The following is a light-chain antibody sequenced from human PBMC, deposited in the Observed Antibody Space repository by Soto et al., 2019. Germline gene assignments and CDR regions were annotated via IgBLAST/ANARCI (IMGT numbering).Light chain of an antibody. CDR1: QSISGW. Sequence: DIHMTQSPSTLSASVLDRFTITCRASQSISGWLAWYQQRPGKAPNLLIYGASSLQSGVPSRFSGSGSGTEFTLTISSLQPGDFGTYYCQQYKDFWTFGQGTKVDIK. CDR3: QQYKDFWT. CDR2: GAS. J-gene: IGKJ1*01. V-gene: IGKV1-5*01.